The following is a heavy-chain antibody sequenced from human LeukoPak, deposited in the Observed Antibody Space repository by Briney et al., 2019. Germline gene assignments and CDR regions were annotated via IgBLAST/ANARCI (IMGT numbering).Heavy chain of an antibody. D-gene: IGHD4-17*01. CDR3: AKVTVGDYDPHYFDY. CDR1: GFTFSSYG. V-gene: IGHV3-23*01. Sequence: GGSLRLSCAASGFTFSSYGMHWVRQAPGKGLEWVSAISGSGGSTYYADSVKGRFTISRDNSKNTLYLQMNSLRAEDTAVYYCAKVTVGDYDPHYFDYWGQGTLVTVSS. J-gene: IGHJ4*02. CDR2: ISGSGGST.